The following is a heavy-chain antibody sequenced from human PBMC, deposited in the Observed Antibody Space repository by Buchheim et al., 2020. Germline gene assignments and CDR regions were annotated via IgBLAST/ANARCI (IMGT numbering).Heavy chain of an antibody. V-gene: IGHV4-4*02. CDR1: GGSITTNNW. Sequence: QVQLQESGPGLVKPSGTLSLTCGVSGGSITTNNWWTWVRQPPGKGLEWIGEIYHSETTYSNPSLKSRVSISVDTSKNLFSLNLNSVTAADTAVYFCARLMAHSSLSRRYFNFWGQGTL. J-gene: IGHJ4*02. CDR2: IYHSETT. CDR3: ARLMAHSSLSRRYFNF. D-gene: IGHD6-6*01.